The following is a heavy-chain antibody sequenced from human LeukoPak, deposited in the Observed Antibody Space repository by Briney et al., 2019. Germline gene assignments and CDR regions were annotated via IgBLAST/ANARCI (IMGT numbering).Heavy chain of an antibody. J-gene: IGHJ4*02. Sequence: GGSLRLSCAASGFTFTSDAMSWVRQAPGKGLEWVAGISDSGAGIHYADSVKGRFTISRDNSKNTLYLQMNSLRAEDTAVYYCARDRWSSTSYNDYWGQGALVTVSS. CDR1: GFTFTSDA. D-gene: IGHD2-2*01. CDR2: ISDSGAGI. CDR3: ARDRWSSTSYNDY. V-gene: IGHV3-23*01.